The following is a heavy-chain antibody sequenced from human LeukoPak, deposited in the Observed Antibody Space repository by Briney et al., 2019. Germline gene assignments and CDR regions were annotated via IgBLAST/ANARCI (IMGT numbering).Heavy chain of an antibody. J-gene: IGHJ3*02. D-gene: IGHD3-22*01. CDR3: ARDSYDSSGYYSHSGAFDI. Sequence: SVKVSCKASGYTFTAYYIHWVRQAPGQGLEWMGRIIPILGIANYAQKFQGRVTITADKSTSTAYMELSSLRSEDTAVYYCARDSYDSSGYYSHSGAFDIWGQGTMVTVSS. CDR1: GYTFTAYY. CDR2: IIPILGIA. V-gene: IGHV1-69*04.